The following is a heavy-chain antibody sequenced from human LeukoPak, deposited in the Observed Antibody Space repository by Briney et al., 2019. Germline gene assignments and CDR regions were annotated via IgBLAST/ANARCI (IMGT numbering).Heavy chain of an antibody. CDR1: GYRFTVYY. Sequence: APVKVSCKASGYRFTVYYMHWVRQAPGKGREWMGWINPNSGGTHYAQKFLGRVTMTRDTSISTAYMELSRLTSDDTALYYCATLYGDYVTSDYWGQGTLVTVSS. V-gene: IGHV1-2*02. CDR2: INPNSGGT. CDR3: ATLYGDYVTSDY. D-gene: IGHD4-17*01. J-gene: IGHJ4*02.